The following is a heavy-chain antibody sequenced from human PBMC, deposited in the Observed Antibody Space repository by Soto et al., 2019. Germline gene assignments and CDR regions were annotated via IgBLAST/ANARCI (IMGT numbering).Heavy chain of an antibody. Sequence: EVQLVASGGGLVQPGGSLRLSCAASGFTFNIYWMHWVRQAPGKGLEWVSRIDNDGSATTYADSVKCRFTISRDNAKNTLFLQMNTLRVDDTAVYYCARDNWNSYWGQGTLVTVSS. J-gene: IGHJ4*02. CDR3: ARDNWNSY. CDR1: GFTFNIYW. CDR2: IDNDGSAT. V-gene: IGHV3-74*01. D-gene: IGHD1-1*01.